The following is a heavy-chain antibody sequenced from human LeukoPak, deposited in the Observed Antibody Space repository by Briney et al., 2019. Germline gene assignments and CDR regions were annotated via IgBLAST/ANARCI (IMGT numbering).Heavy chain of an antibody. Sequence: GGSLRLSCATSQFNFNSYGMTWVRQAPGKGLEWVSSISGSGGSTQYADSVQGRFTISRDNSKNTLYLQMNSLRAEDTAVYYCAKDPNGDYIGTFDIWGQGTMVTVSS. CDR3: AKDPNGDYIGTFDI. D-gene: IGHD4-17*01. CDR2: ISGSGGST. J-gene: IGHJ3*02. CDR1: QFNFNSYG. V-gene: IGHV3-23*01.